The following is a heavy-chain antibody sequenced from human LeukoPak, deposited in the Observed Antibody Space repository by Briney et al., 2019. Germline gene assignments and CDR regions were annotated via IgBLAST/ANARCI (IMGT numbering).Heavy chain of an antibody. D-gene: IGHD5-12*01. Sequence: GGSLRLSCAASGFTFDDYAMHWVRQAPGKGLEWVSLITWDGGSTYYEDSVKGRFTISRDNSKNTLYLQMNSLRAEDTAVYYCARGPSGYHNTGGQGTLVTVSS. CDR2: ITWDGGST. CDR1: GFTFDDYA. V-gene: IGHV3-43D*03. CDR3: ARGPSGYHNT. J-gene: IGHJ4*02.